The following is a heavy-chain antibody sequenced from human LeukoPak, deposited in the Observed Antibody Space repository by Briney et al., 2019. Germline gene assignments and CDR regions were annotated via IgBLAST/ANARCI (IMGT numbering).Heavy chain of an antibody. V-gene: IGHV3-30*18. Sequence: GRSLRLSCAASGFTFSSYGMHWVRQAPGKGLEWVAVISYDGSNKYYADSVKGRFTISRDNSKNTLYLQMNSLRAEDTAVYYCAKVPGYCSSTSCSRPEGDAFDIWGQGTMVTVSS. CDR1: GFTFSSYG. J-gene: IGHJ3*02. CDR3: AKVPGYCSSTSCSRPEGDAFDI. D-gene: IGHD2-2*01. CDR2: ISYDGSNK.